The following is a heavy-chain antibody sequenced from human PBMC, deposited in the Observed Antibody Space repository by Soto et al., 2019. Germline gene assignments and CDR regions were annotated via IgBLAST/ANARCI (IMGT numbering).Heavy chain of an antibody. CDR1: GGYISSGTYY. D-gene: IGHD3-3*01. J-gene: IGHJ6*03. CDR2: IYYNGNT. Sequence: SETLSLTCTVSGGYISSGTYYWSWIRQLPGKGLEWIGYIYYNGNTYYNPSLKSRVTISVDTSENQFSMKLGSVTAADTAVYYCARANPYDFWSGYFSLAMDVWGKGTTVTVSS. CDR3: ARANPYDFWSGYFSLAMDV. V-gene: IGHV4-31*03.